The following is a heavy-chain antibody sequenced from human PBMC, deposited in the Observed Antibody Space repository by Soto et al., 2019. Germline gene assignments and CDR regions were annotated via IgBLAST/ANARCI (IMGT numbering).Heavy chain of an antibody. V-gene: IGHV4-59*05. J-gene: IGHJ5*02. D-gene: IGHD1-26*01. Sequence: KPSETLSLTCYVSGGSISSGYWTWIRHPPGKGLEWIGSIYYSGSTYYNPSLKSRVTISVDTSKNQFSLKLSSVTAADTAVYYCATQEVGGSYVYTFDPWGQGTLVT. CDR2: IYYSGST. CDR1: GGSISSGY. CDR3: ATQEVGGSYVYTFDP.